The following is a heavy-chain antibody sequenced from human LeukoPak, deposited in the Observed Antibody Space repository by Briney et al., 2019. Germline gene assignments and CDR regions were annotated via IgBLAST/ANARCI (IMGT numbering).Heavy chain of an antibody. CDR3: AREGSRTIFGVVIFDY. V-gene: IGHV4-61*02. CDR1: DGSISSGSYY. J-gene: IGHJ4*02. D-gene: IGHD3-3*01. CDR2: IYTSGST. Sequence: PSETLSLTCAVSDGSISSGSYYWSWIRQPAWKGLEWLGRIYTSGSTNYNPSLKSRVTISVDTSKNQFSLKLSSVTAADTAVYYCAREGSRTIFGVVIFDYWGQGTLVTVSS.